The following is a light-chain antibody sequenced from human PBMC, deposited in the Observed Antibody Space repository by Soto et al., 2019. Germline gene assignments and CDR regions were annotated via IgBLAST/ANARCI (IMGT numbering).Light chain of an antibody. V-gene: IGKV1-5*03. CDR2: KAS. CDR1: QTISSW. CDR3: QQYKSYST. Sequence: DIQMPQSPSALSGSVGARVTITCRASQTISSWLAWYKQKPGKAPKLLIYKASTLKSGVPSRFSGSGSGTEFTLTISSLQPEDFATYYCQQYKSYSTFGQGTKVDI. J-gene: IGKJ1*01.